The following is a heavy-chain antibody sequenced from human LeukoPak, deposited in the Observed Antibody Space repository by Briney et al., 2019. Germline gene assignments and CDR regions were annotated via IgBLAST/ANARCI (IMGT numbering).Heavy chain of an antibody. CDR1: GYTFTSYG. J-gene: IGHJ4*02. D-gene: IGHD3-3*01. Sequence: ASVKVSCKASGYTFTSYGISWVRQAPGQGLEWMGWISAYNGNTNYAQKLQGRVTMTTDTYTSTAYMELRSLRSDDTAVYYCARDRQYYDFWSGPDYWGQGTLVTVSS. V-gene: IGHV1-18*01. CDR3: ARDRQYYDFWSGPDY. CDR2: ISAYNGNT.